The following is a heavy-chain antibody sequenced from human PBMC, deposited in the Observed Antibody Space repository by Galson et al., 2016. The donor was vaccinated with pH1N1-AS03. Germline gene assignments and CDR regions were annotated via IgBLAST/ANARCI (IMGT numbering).Heavy chain of an antibody. V-gene: IGHV3-53*01. CDR3: AVDSFSRANY. Sequence: SLRLSCAASGFTVGNNYMSWVRQAPGKGLEWVSVIYSGGDTSYADSVRGRFTISRDNSKNTVHLQINGLRADDTAVYYCAVDSFSRANYWGRGALVTVSS. J-gene: IGHJ4*02. CDR1: GFTVGNNY. D-gene: IGHD2-8*01. CDR2: IYSGGDT.